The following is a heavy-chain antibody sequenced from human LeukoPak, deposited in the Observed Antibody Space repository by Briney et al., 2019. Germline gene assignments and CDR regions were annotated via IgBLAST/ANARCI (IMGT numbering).Heavy chain of an antibody. CDR2: IYPGDSDT. V-gene: IGHV5-51*01. CDR1: GYSFTSYW. CDR3: ARSLSYYYDSSGFDY. D-gene: IGHD3-22*01. J-gene: IGHJ4*02. Sequence: GESLKISCKGSGYSFTSYWIGWVRQMPEKGLEWMGIIYPGDSDTRYSPSFQGQVTISADKSISTAYLQWSSLKASDTAMYYCARSLSYYYDSSGFDYWGQGTLVTVSS.